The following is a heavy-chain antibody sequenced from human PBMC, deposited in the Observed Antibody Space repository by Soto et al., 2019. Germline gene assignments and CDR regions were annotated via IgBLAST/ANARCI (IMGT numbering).Heavy chain of an antibody. CDR2: ISGSGGST. CDR1: EFNFSDYA. Sequence: PVGSLRVSCAASEFNFSDYAVSRVRQDTGKGLEWVSAISGSGGSTYYADSVKGRFTISRDNSKNTLYLQMNSLGAEDTAVYYCAKDRLKYYDFWSGKNPIDAFDIWGQGTMVTVSS. V-gene: IGHV3-23*01. J-gene: IGHJ3*02. D-gene: IGHD3-3*01. CDR3: AKDRLKYYDFWSGKNPIDAFDI.